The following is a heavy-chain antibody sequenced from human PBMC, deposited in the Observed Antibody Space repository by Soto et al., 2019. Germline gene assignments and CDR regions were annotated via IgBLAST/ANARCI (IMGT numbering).Heavy chain of an antibody. D-gene: IGHD6-25*01. V-gene: IGHV1-69*08. J-gene: IGHJ6*02. CDR1: EGTFSSYS. Sequence: SVKVSCKASEGTFSSYSITWVRQAPGQRLEWMGEIIPLLGTANYAQKFQGRVTITGAKSTTTIYMGLSSLRSDDTAVYYCARDPVDLFGYMDVWGQGTTVTVSS. CDR3: ARDPVDLFGYMDV. CDR2: IIPLLGTA.